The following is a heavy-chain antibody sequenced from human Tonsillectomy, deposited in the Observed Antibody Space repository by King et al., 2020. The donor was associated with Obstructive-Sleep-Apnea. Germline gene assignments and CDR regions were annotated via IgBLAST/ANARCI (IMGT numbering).Heavy chain of an antibody. CDR1: GFTFSSYG. CDR3: AKDRGRQQLVPNSAFDY. CDR2: ISYDGSNK. D-gene: IGHD6-13*01. J-gene: IGHJ4*02. Sequence: VQLVESGGGVVQPGRSLRLSCAASGFTFSSYGMHWVRQAPGKGLEWVAVISYDGSNKYYADSVKGRFTISRDNSKNTLYLQMNSLRAEDTAVYYCAKDRGRQQLVPNSAFDYWGQGTLVTVSS. V-gene: IGHV3-30*18.